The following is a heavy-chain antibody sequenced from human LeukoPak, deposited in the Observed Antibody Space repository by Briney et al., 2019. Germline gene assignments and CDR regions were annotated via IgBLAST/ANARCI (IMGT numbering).Heavy chain of an antibody. D-gene: IGHD2-2*01. J-gene: IGHJ4*02. V-gene: IGHV1-46*01. CDR2: INPSGGST. CDR1: GYTFTGYY. Sequence: WASVKVSCKASGYTFTGYYMHWVRQAPGQGLEWMGIINPSGGSTSYAQKFQGRVTMTRDMSTSTVYMELSSLRSEDTAVYYCAREQGSTGYFEYWGQGTLVTVSS. CDR3: AREQGSTGYFEY.